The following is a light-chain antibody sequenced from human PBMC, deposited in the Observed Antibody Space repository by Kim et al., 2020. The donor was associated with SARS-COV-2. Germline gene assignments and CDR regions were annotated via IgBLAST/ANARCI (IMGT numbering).Light chain of an antibody. V-gene: IGKV2-28*01. CDR1: QSLLYTNGDSF. CDR3: MQTLQTPT. CDR2: LVS. Sequence: DIVMTQSPVSLPVTPGEPASISCKSSQSLLYTNGDSFLSWYLQKPGQSLQLLIYLVSNRASGVPDRFSGSGSDSDFTLKISRVEAEDVGVYFCMQTLQTPTFGQGTKLEIK. J-gene: IGKJ2*01.